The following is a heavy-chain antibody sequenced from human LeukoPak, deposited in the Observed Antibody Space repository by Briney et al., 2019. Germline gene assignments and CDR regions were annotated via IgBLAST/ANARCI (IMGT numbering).Heavy chain of an antibody. CDR3: ARAVVVAATYNWFDP. V-gene: IGHV3-7*01. Sequence: GGSLRLSCAASGFTFSSYWMSWVRQAPGKGLEWVANIKQDGSEKYYVDSVKGRFTISRDNAKNSLYLQMNSLRAEDTAVYYCARAVVVAATYNWFDPWGQGTLVTVSS. CDR1: GFTFSSYW. D-gene: IGHD2-15*01. J-gene: IGHJ5*02. CDR2: IKQDGSEK.